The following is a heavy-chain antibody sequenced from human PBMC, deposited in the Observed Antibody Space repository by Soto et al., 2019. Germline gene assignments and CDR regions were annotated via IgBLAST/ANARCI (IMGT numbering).Heavy chain of an antibody. CDR1: GFTFSTYE. V-gene: IGHV3-48*03. D-gene: IGHD6-13*01. CDR2: IHSSGNFI. J-gene: IGHJ4*02. CDR3: AREDIPADGPFDY. Sequence: GGSLRLSGAASGFTFSTYEINWVRQAPGKGLEWVSNIHSSGNFIHYADSVKGRFTISRDNAKNSVYLQMNSLRAEDTALYYCAREDIPADGPFDYWGPGTLVTVSS.